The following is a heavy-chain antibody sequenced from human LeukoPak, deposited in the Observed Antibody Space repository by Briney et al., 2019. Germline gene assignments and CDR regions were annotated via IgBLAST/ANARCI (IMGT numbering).Heavy chain of an antibody. CDR2: INPNSGGT. CDR1: GYIFTSYN. CDR3: ARDGVYYDSSGYYPPNYYYYMDV. Sequence: ASVKVSCKASGYIFTSYNMNWVRQAPGQGLEWMGWINPNSGGTNYAQKFQGRVTMTRDTSISTAYMELSRLRSDDTAVYYCARDGVYYDSSGYYPPNYYYYMDVWGKGTTVTVSS. D-gene: IGHD3-22*01. V-gene: IGHV1-2*02. J-gene: IGHJ6*03.